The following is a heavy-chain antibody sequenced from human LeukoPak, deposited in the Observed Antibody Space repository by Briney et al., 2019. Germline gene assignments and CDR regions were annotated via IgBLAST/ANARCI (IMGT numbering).Heavy chain of an antibody. D-gene: IGHD6-19*01. J-gene: IGHJ4*02. V-gene: IGHV4-39*01. CDR1: GGSISSGSYY. CDR3: ARLDRTGWPFDY. CDR2: IYHTGST. Sequence: SETLSLTCTVSGGSISSGSYYWGWIRQPPGKGLEWIGSIYHTGSTYFNPSLKSRVTMSVDTSKNKFSLKVSSVTAADTAAYYCARLDRTGWPFDYWGQGTLVTVSS.